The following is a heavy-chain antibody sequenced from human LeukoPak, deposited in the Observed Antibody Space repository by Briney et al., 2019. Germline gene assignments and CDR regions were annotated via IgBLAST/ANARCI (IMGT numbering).Heavy chain of an antibody. J-gene: IGHJ5*02. CDR1: GFTFSNFG. V-gene: IGHV3-23*01. Sequence: GGSLRLSCAASGFTFSNFGIHWVRQAPGKGLEWVSGISGPGGSTYYADSVKGRFTISRDNSKNTLYLEMNSLRAEDTAVYYCAKGGTTVTTRPNWFDPWGPGTLVTVSS. CDR3: AKGGTTVTTRPNWFDP. D-gene: IGHD4-17*01. CDR2: ISGPGGST.